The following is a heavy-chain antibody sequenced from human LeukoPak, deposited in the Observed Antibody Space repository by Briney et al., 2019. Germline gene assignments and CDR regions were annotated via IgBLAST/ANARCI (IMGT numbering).Heavy chain of an antibody. D-gene: IGHD2-2*01. V-gene: IGHV1-18*01. J-gene: IGHJ3*02. Sequence: ASVKVSCKASGYTFTSYGISWVRQAPGQGLEWMGWISAYNGNTNYAQKLQGRVTMTTDTSTSTAYMELSSLRSEDTAVYYCARSALPAAKRNAFDIWGQGTMVTVSS. CDR2: ISAYNGNT. CDR1: GYTFTSYG. CDR3: ARSALPAAKRNAFDI.